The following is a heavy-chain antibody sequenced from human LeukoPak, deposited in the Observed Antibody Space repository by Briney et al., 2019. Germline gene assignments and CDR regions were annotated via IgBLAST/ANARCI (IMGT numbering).Heavy chain of an antibody. V-gene: IGHV3-20*04. CDR1: GFAFDDYG. D-gene: IGHD4-23*01. CDR3: ARGSTVVTLDDAFDI. J-gene: IGHJ3*02. CDR2: INWNGGST. Sequence: PGGSLRLSCAASGFAFDDYGMSWVRQAPGKGLEWVSGINWNGGSTAYADSVKGRFTISRDNAKNSLYLQMNSLRVEDTALYYCARGSTVVTLDDAFDIWGQGTMVTVSS.